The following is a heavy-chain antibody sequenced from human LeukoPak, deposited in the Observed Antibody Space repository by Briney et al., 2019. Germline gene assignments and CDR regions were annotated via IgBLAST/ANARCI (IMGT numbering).Heavy chain of an antibody. J-gene: IGHJ4*02. CDR2: ISSGGST. D-gene: IGHD5-12*01. Sequence: PSETLSLTCTVSGGSISSYYWGWIRQPPGKELEWIGYISSGGSTNYNPSLKSRVTISIDTSKNQFSLKLTSATAADTAVYYCARGDDYKSTLFDYWGQGTLVTVSS. CDR1: GGSISSYY. V-gene: IGHV4-59*01. CDR3: ARGDDYKSTLFDY.